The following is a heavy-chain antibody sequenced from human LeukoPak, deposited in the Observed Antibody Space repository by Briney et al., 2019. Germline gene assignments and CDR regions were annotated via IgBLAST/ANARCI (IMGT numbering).Heavy chain of an antibody. Sequence: SGRSLRLSCAASGFTFSSYGMHWVRQAPGKGLEWVAVIWYDGSNKYNADSVKGRFTISRDNSKNTLYLQMNSLRAEDTAVYYCARGWEPYHAFDIWGQGTMVTVSS. CDR3: ARGWEPYHAFDI. J-gene: IGHJ3*02. CDR2: IWYDGSNK. D-gene: IGHD1-26*01. V-gene: IGHV3-33*01. CDR1: GFTFSSYG.